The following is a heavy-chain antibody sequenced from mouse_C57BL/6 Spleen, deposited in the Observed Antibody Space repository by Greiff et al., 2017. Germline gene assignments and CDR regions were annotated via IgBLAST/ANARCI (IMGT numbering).Heavy chain of an antibody. CDR3: ARHGGDDGYYDY. V-gene: IGHV5-6*02. J-gene: IGHJ2*01. Sequence: DVKLVESGGDLVKPGGSLKLSCAASGFTFSSYGMSWVRQTPDKRLEWVATISSGGSYTYYPDSVKGRFTISRDNAKNTLYLQMSSLKSEDTAMYYCARHGGDDGYYDYWGQGTTLTVSS. CDR1: GFTFSSYG. CDR2: ISSGGSYT. D-gene: IGHD2-3*01.